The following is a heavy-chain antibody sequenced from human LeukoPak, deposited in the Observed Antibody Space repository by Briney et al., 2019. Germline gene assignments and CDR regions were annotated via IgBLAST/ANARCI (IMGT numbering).Heavy chain of an antibody. V-gene: IGHV6-1*01. J-gene: IGHJ3*02. CDR1: GDSVSSSVDVA. Sequence: SQTLSLTCAISGDSVSSSVDVAWNWIRQSPSRGLEWLGRTYYRSKWYNEVAVSVRSRVTINPDTSKNQFSLQMNSVTPDDTAVYYCARGWGSGFDIWGPGTTVIVSS. CDR2: TYYRSKWYN. D-gene: IGHD2-21*01. CDR3: ARGWGSGFDI.